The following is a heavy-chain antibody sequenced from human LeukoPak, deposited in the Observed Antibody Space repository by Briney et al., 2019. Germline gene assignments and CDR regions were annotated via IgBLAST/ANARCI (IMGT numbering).Heavy chain of an antibody. J-gene: IGHJ3*02. CDR1: GGSISSYY. D-gene: IGHD5-12*01. V-gene: IGHV4-4*07. CDR2: IYTSGST. Sequence: SETLSLTCTVSGGSISSYYWSWIRQPAGKGLEWIGRIYTSGSTNYNPSLKSRVTMSVDTSKNQFSLKLSSVTAADTAVYYCARDLRGGYSGYEAVGHGAFDIWGQGTMVTVSS. CDR3: ARDLRGGYSGYEAVGHGAFDI.